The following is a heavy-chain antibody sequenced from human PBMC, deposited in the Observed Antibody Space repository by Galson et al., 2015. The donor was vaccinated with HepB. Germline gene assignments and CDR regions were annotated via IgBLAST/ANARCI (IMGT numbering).Heavy chain of an antibody. CDR1: GGSFSGYY. V-gene: IGHV4-34*01. CDR3: ARLQPNYYDSSGYSARSNWYFDL. Sequence: SETLSLTCAVYGGSFSGYYWSWIRQPPGKGLEWIGEINHSGSTNYNPSLKSRVTISVDTSKNQFSLKLSSVTAADTAVYYCARLQPNYYDSSGYSARSNWYFDLWGRGTLVTVSS. J-gene: IGHJ2*01. D-gene: IGHD3-22*01. CDR2: INHSGST.